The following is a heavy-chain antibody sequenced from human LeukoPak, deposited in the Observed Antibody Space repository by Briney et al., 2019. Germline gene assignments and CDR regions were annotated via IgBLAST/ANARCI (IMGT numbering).Heavy chain of an antibody. V-gene: IGHV4-38-2*01. Sequence: SETLSLTCAVSGYSISSGYYWGWIRQPPGEGLEWIGSIYHSGSTYYNPSLKSRVTISVDTSKNQFSLKLSSVTAADTAVYYCARIGYSSSWYWGDYFDYWGQGTLVTVSS. J-gene: IGHJ4*02. CDR3: ARIGYSSSWYWGDYFDY. D-gene: IGHD6-13*01. CDR1: GYSISSGYY. CDR2: IYHSGST.